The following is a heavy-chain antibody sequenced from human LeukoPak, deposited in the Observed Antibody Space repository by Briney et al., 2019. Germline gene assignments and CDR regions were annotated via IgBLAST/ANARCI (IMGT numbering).Heavy chain of an antibody. CDR3: TTVSSRRFDY. V-gene: IGHV3-23*01. Sequence: GGSLRLSCAASGFIFSSYAMSWVRQAPGKGLEWVSGISGSGDNTYYADSVKGRFTIFRDNSRNTLYLQMNSLRAEDTAVYYCTTVSSRRFDYWGQGTLVTVSS. CDR2: ISGSGDNT. J-gene: IGHJ4*02. CDR1: GFIFSSYA.